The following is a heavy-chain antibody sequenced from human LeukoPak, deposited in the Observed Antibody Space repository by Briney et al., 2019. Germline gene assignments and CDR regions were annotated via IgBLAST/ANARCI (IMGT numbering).Heavy chain of an antibody. CDR3: AKKYYYGSGTYLYHFDY. CDR1: GFTFRNYA. Sequence: GGSLRLSCAASGFTFRNYAMSWVRQAPGKGLEWVSTISASEGSTHYADSVKGRFTISRDNSKNTLYLQMNSLRADDTAVYYCAKKYYYGSGTYLYHFDYWGQGALVTVSS. D-gene: IGHD3-10*01. V-gene: IGHV3-23*01. J-gene: IGHJ4*02. CDR2: ISASEGST.